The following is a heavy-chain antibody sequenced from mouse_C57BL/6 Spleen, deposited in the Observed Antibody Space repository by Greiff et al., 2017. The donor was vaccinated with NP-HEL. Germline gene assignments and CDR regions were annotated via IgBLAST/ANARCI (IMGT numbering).Heavy chain of an antibody. D-gene: IGHD1-1*01. CDR3: AKHRGFYGISYDAMDY. V-gene: IGHV2-9*01. J-gene: IGHJ4*01. CDR2: IWGGGST. CDR1: GFSLTSYG. Sequence: VQVVESGPGLVAPSQSLSITCTVSGFSLTSYGVDWVRQPPGKGLEWLGVIWGGGSTNYNSALMSRLSISKDNSKCQVFLQMNRLHTDVTAMYYCAKHRGFYGISYDAMDYWGQGTSVTVSS.